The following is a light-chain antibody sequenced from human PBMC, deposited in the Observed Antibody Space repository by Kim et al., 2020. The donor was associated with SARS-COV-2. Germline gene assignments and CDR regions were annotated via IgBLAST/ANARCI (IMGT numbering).Light chain of an antibody. CDR2: GTS. CDR3: QQYSSSPYT. CDR1: QSINSVY. V-gene: IGKV3-20*01. Sequence: EIVLTQSPGTLSLSAGERASLSCRASQSINSVYLTWYQQKPGQAPRLLIFGTSSRATGIPDRFSGSGSGTDFTLTISGLEPEDFAVYYCQQYSSSPYTFGQGTKLEI. J-gene: IGKJ2*01.